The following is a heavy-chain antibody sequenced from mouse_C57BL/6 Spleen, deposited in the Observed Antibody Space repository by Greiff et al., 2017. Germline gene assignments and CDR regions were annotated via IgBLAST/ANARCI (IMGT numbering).Heavy chain of an antibody. V-gene: IGHV1-59*01. CDR3: ARVDYSNSYAMDY. D-gene: IGHD2-5*01. Sequence: VQLQQPGAELVRPGTSVKLSCKASGYTFTSYWMHWVKQRPGQGLEWIGVIDPSDSYTNYNQKFKGKATLTVDTSSSTAYMQLSSLTSEDSAVYYCARVDYSNSYAMDYWGQGTSVTVSS. CDR1: GYTFTSYW. CDR2: IDPSDSYT. J-gene: IGHJ4*01.